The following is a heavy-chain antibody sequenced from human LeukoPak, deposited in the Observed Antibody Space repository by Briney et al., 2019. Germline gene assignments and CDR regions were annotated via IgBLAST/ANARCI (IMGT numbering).Heavy chain of an antibody. Sequence: KPSEALSLTCTVSGGSISSYYWSWIRQPPGKGLEWIGYIYYSGSTNYNPSLKSRVTISVDTSKNQFSLKLSSVTAADTAVYYCARGSWAGYGGNPVEFDPWGQGTLVTVSS. V-gene: IGHV4-59*01. CDR2: IYYSGST. J-gene: IGHJ5*02. CDR3: ARGSWAGYGGNPVEFDP. D-gene: IGHD4-17*01. CDR1: GGSISSYY.